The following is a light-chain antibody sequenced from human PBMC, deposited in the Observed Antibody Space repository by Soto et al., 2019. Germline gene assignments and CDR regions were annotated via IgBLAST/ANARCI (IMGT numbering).Light chain of an antibody. Sequence: ETVMTQSASTLSVSSGERATLSWRASQSVSTNLAWYQHKPGQAPRLLIYDASNRATGTPARFSGSGYGTEFNLTISSLQSEDFAVYYCQQYNGWPITFGQGTRLEIK. J-gene: IGKJ5*01. CDR2: DAS. V-gene: IGKV3D-15*01. CDR3: QQYNGWPIT. CDR1: QSVSTN.